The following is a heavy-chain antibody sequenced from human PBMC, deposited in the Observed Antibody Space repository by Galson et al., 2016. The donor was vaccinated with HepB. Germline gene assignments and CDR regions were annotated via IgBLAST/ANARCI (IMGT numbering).Heavy chain of an antibody. CDR3: ASPLLLFRQKMYYYYGMNV. D-gene: IGHD3-16*01. V-gene: IGHV1-69*13. CDR2: IIPGFGTP. CDR1: AGTFNNLA. J-gene: IGHJ6*02. Sequence: SVKVSCKAAAGTFNNLAISWVRQAPGQGLEWMGVIIPGFGTPNYAKKFQGSVTITADEVTTTAYMELRSLRSEDSAVYYCASPLLLFRQKMYYYYGMNVWGQGTTVTVSS.